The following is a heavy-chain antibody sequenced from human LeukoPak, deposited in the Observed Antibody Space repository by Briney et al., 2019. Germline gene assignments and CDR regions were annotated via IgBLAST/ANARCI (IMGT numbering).Heavy chain of an antibody. D-gene: IGHD2-21*02. V-gene: IGHV3-23*01. CDR2: ISGSGGST. Sequence: GGSLRLSCAASGFTFSSYAMSWVRQAPGKGLEWVSAISGSGGSTYYADSVKGRFTISRDNSKNTLYLQMNSLRAEDTAVYYCAKSRLAYCGGDCYSSYWGQGTLVTVSP. J-gene: IGHJ4*02. CDR1: GFTFSSYA. CDR3: AKSRLAYCGGDCYSSY.